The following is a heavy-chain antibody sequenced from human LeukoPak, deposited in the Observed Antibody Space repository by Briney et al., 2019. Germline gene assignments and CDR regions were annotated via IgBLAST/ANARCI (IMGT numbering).Heavy chain of an antibody. J-gene: IGHJ4*02. CDR3: ARSPGGYCSGGSCLGY. V-gene: IGHV1-8*03. CDR2: MNPNSGNT. CDR1: GYTFTTLD. Sequence: ASVKVSCKASGYTFTTLDINWVRQATGQGLEWMGWMNPNSGNTGYAQKFQGRVTITRDTSTSTAYMELSSLRSEDTAVYYCARSPGGYCSGGSCLGYWGQGTLVTVSS. D-gene: IGHD2-15*01.